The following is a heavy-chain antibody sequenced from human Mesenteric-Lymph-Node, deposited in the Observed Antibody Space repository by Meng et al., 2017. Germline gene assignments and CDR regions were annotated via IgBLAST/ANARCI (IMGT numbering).Heavy chain of an antibody. CDR1: GYTFTGYY. CDR2: INPNSGGT. Sequence: ASVKVSCKASGYTFTGYYMHWVRQAPGQGLEWMGRINPNSGGTNYAQKFQGRVTMTRDTSISTAYMELSRLRSDDTAVYYCARGFRDSSGYLGFVDVWGQGTTVTVSS. D-gene: IGHD3-22*01. V-gene: IGHV1-2*06. J-gene: IGHJ6*02. CDR3: ARGFRDSSGYLGFVDV.